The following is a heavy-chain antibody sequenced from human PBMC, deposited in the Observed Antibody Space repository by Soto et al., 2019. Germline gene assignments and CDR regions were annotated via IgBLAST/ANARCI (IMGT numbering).Heavy chain of an antibody. CDR1: GYPLTSDD. D-gene: IGHD6-19*01. J-gene: IGHJ3*02. CDR3: ASAYSSGRDAFDI. Sequence: XSVKVAKKASGYPLTSDDINWVRQAAGQGLEWMGWMNPNSGSTGYAQKLQGRVTMTSNTSISTAYMELSGLRSEDTAVYYCASAYSSGRDAFDICGQGTMVTVSS. V-gene: IGHV1-8*01. CDR2: MNPNSGST.